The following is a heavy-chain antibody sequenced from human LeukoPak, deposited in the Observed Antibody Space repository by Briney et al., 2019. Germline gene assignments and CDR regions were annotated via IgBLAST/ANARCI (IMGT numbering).Heavy chain of an antibody. V-gene: IGHV4-31*03. Sequence: PSQTLSLTCTVSGGSISSGGYYWSWIRQHPGKGLEWIGYIYYSGSTYYNPSLKSRVTISVDTSKNQFSLKLSSVTAADTAVYYCARCDTLGRSFDIWGQGTMVTVSS. J-gene: IGHJ3*02. CDR1: GGSISSGGYY. D-gene: IGHD2-21*02. CDR2: IYYSGST. CDR3: ARCDTLGRSFDI.